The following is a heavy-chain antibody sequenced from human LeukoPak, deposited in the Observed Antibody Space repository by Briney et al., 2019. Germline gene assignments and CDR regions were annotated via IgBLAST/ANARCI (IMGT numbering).Heavy chain of an antibody. D-gene: IGHD3-3*01. CDR2: ISGSGGST. CDR3: AKDPDFWSGYSLLNWFDP. J-gene: IGHJ5*02. V-gene: IGHV3-23*01. Sequence: GGSLRLSCAASGFTFSSYAMSWVRQAPGKGLEWVSAISGSGGSTYYADSVKGRFTISRDNSKNTLYLRMNSLRAEDTAVYYCAKDPDFWSGYSLLNWFDPWGQGTLVTVSS. CDR1: GFTFSSYA.